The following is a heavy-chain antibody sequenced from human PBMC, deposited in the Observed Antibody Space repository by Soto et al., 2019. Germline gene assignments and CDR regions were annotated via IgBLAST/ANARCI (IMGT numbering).Heavy chain of an antibody. CDR3: ARTGGMDV. V-gene: IGHV4-34*01. Sequence: QVQLQQWGAGLLKPSETLSLTCAVYGGSFSGYYWSWLRQPPGKGPEWIGEIYHSGNTKYNPSLESRVTISVDTSKNQFSLKLNSVSAADTAVYYCARTGGMDVWSQGATVTVSS. CDR2: IYHSGNT. J-gene: IGHJ6*02. CDR1: GGSFSGYY.